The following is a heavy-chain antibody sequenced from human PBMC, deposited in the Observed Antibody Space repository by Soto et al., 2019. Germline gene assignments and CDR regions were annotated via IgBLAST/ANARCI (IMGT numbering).Heavy chain of an antibody. V-gene: IGHV4-59*01. Sequence: QVQLQESGPGLVKPSETLSLTCTVSGGSISSYYWSWIRQPPGKGLEWIGYIYYSGSTNYNPSLKSRXXIXVXMSKNQFSLKLSSVTAADTAVYYCARSMLRGDWFDPWGQGTLVTVSS. D-gene: IGHD3-10*01. CDR1: GGSISSYY. CDR2: IYYSGST. CDR3: ARSMLRGDWFDP. J-gene: IGHJ5*02.